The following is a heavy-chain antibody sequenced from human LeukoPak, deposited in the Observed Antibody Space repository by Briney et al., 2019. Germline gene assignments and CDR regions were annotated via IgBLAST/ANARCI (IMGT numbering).Heavy chain of an antibody. J-gene: IGHJ5*02. CDR3: AREVVVASNWIDP. Sequence: GGSLRLSCAASGFTFSSYSMNWVRQAPGKGLEWVSSISSSSSYIYYADSVKGRFTISRDNAKNSLYLQMNKLRGEDTAVYYCAREVVVASNWIDPWGQGTLVTVSS. D-gene: IGHD2-15*01. V-gene: IGHV3-21*01. CDR2: ISSSSSYI. CDR1: GFTFSSYS.